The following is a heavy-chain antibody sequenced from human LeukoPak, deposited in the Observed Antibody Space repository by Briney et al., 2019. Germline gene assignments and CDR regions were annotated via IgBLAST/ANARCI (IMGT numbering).Heavy chain of an antibody. V-gene: IGHV1-3*01. CDR2: INAGNGNT. Sequence: ASVKVSCKASGFTFTNYAMHWVRQAPGQRLEWMGWINAGNGNTEYSQGFQGRVTITRDTSASTAYMELSGLRSEDTAVYYCARGSDSRGYNNWFDPWGQGTLVTVAS. D-gene: IGHD3-22*01. J-gene: IGHJ5*02. CDR1: GFTFTNYA. CDR3: ARGSDSRGYNNWFDP.